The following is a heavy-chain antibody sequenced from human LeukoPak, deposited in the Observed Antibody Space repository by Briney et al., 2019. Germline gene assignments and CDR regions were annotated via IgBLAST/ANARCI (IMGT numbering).Heavy chain of an antibody. CDR1: GGSISSYY. Sequence: KTSETLSLTCTVAGGSISSYYWSWIRQPPGKGLEWIGYIYYSGSTNYNPSLQSRVTISVDTSKNQFSLKPSSVTAADTAVYYCARHGYSSGSLAWFDPWGQGTQVTVSS. CDR3: ARHGYSSGSLAWFDP. CDR2: IYYSGST. D-gene: IGHD6-19*01. J-gene: IGHJ5*02. V-gene: IGHV4-59*01.